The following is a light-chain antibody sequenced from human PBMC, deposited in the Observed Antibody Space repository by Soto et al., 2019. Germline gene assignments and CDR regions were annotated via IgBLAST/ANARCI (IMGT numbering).Light chain of an antibody. CDR1: QSIDNR. J-gene: IGKJ2*01. CDR3: QQYNSYSYP. CDR2: DAS. Sequence: DIPMTQSPSTLSASIGARGTITCRASQSIDNRLAGYQQKPGKAPKFLIYDASSLESGVPSRFRGSGSGTEFPLTSSRLQPDDFATYYCQQYNSYSYPFGQGTKLEIK. V-gene: IGKV1-5*01.